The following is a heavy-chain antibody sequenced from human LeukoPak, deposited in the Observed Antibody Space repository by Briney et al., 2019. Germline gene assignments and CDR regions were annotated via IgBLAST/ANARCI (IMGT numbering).Heavy chain of an antibody. CDR1: GFTFSSYS. V-gene: IGHV3-21*01. CDR3: ARDRPPNHINFDY. Sequence: GGSLRLSCAASGFTFSSYSMNWVRQAPGKGLEWVSSISSSSSYIYYADSVKGRFTISRDNAKNSLYLQVNSLRAEDTAVYYCARDRPPNHINFDYWGQGTLVTVSS. CDR2: ISSSSSYI. J-gene: IGHJ4*02.